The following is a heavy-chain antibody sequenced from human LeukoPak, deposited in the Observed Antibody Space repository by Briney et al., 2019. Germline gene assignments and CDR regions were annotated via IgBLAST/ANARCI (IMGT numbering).Heavy chain of an antibody. CDR2: IWYDGSNK. CDR3: AKGEADDSSGADAFDI. CDR1: GFTFSSNG. Sequence: PGRSLRLSCAASGFTFSSNGVHWVRQAPGKGLEWVAVIWYDGSNKYYADSVKGRFTISRDNSKNTLYLQMNSLRAEDTAVYYCAKGEADDSSGADAFDIWGQGTMVTVSS. J-gene: IGHJ3*02. V-gene: IGHV3-33*06. D-gene: IGHD3-22*01.